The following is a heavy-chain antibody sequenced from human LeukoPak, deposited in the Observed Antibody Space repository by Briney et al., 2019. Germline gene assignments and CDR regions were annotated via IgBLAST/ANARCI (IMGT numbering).Heavy chain of an antibody. J-gene: IGHJ4*02. Sequence: GGSLRLSCAASGFTVSTNYMSWVRQAPGRGLEWVSFIYSGASTYYADSVRGRFTISRDNAKNSLYLQMSSLRAEDSAVYYCATGHSSFDFWGQGTLVTVSS. V-gene: IGHV3-53*01. CDR1: GFTVSTNY. CDR3: ATGHSSFDF. CDR2: IYSGAST. D-gene: IGHD2-21*01.